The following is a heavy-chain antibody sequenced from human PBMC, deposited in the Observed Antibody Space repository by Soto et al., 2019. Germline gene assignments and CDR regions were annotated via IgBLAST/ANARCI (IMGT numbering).Heavy chain of an antibody. CDR1: GFTFDDYA. J-gene: IGHJ6*03. D-gene: IGHD6-6*01. V-gene: IGHV3-9*01. CDR2: ISWNSGSI. CDR3: AKAISSIAALNYYYYMDV. Sequence: GGSLRLSCAASGFTFDDYAMHWVRQAPGKGLEWVSGISWNSGSIGYADSVKGRFTISRDNAKNSLYLQMNSLRAEDTALYYCAKAISSIAALNYYYYMDVWGKGTTVTVSS.